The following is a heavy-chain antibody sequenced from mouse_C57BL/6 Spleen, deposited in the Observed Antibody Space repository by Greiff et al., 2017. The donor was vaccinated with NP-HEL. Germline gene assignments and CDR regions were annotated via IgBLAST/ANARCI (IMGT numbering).Heavy chain of an antibody. J-gene: IGHJ4*01. CDR1: GYTFTSYG. CDR2: IHPRSGNT. CDR3: ARDYGYDGYYAMDY. Sequence: QVQLQQSGAELARPGASVKLSCKASGYTFTSYGISWVKQRTGQGLEWIGEIHPRSGNTYYNEKFKGKATLTADKSSSTAYMELRSLTSEDSAVYFCARDYGYDGYYAMDYWGQGTSVTVSS. D-gene: IGHD2-2*01. V-gene: IGHV1-81*01.